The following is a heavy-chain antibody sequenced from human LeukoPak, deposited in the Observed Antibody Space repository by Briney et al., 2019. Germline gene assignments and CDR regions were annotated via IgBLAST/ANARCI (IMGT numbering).Heavy chain of an antibody. CDR1: GGSISSSSYY. CDR2: ISTSGST. V-gene: IGHV4-61*02. J-gene: IGHJ4*02. D-gene: IGHD5-18*01. Sequence: SETLSLTCTVSGGSISSSSYYWSWIRQPAGKGLEWIGRISTSGSTNSNPSLKSRVTISVDTSKNQFSLKLTSVTAADTAVYYCAREGGYSYGDAPLHFDYWGQGTLVTVSS. CDR3: AREGGYSYGDAPLHFDY.